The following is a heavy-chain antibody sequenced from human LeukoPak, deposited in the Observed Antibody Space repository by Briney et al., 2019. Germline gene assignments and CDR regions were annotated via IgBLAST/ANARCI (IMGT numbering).Heavy chain of an antibody. Sequence: PGRSLSLSCAASGFTFSSYWMHWVRPVPGKGLVWVARINPGGSSITYADSVKGRFTISRDNAKNTLYLQMDSLRAEDTGVYYCARSNQADDYWGQGTLVTVCS. V-gene: IGHV3-74*01. CDR3: ARSNQADDY. CDR2: INPGGSSI. D-gene: IGHD1-14*01. CDR1: GFTFSSYW. J-gene: IGHJ4*02.